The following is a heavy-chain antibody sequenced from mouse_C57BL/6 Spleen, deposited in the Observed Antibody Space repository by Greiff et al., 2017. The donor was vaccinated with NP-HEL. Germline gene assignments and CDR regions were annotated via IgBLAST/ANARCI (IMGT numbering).Heavy chain of an antibody. CDR1: GYTFTSYW. D-gene: IGHD2-3*01. Sequence: QVHVKQPGAELVKPGASVKMSCKASGYTFTSYWITWVKQRPGQGLEWIGDIYPGSGSTNYNEKFKSKATLTVDTSSSTAYMQLSSLTSEDSAVYYCACDGYYSFDYWGQGTTLTVSS. V-gene: IGHV1-55*01. CDR3: ACDGYYSFDY. J-gene: IGHJ2*01. CDR2: IYPGSGST.